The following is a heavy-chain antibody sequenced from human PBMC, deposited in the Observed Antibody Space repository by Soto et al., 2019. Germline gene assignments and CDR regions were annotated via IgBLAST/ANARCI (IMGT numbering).Heavy chain of an antibody. D-gene: IGHD6-19*01. CDR1: GFTFSSYG. V-gene: IGHV3-30*18. J-gene: IGHJ4*02. CDR2: ISYDGSNK. CDR3: AKALPLYSSGWYGPTLDY. Sequence: ESGGGVVQPGRSLRLSCAASGFTFSSYGMHWVRQAPGKGLEWVAVISYDGSNKYYADSVKGRFTISRDNSKNTLYLQMNSLRAEDTAVYYCAKALPLYSSGWYGPTLDYWGQGTLVTVSS.